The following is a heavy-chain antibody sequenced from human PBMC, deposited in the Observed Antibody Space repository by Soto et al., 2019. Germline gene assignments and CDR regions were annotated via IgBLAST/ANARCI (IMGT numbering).Heavy chain of an antibody. D-gene: IGHD7-27*01. J-gene: IGHJ4*02. V-gene: IGHV4-31*03. CDR1: GGTISRGGYY. CDR3: ARIAVPGASY. CDR2: IYETGAT. Sequence: SETLSLTCSVSGGTISRGGYYWSWIRQHPGEGLEYIGYIYETGATYYKPSLKSRVSISADTSKNQFSLKLSSVTGADTAVYFCARIAVPGASYWGQGTLVAVSS.